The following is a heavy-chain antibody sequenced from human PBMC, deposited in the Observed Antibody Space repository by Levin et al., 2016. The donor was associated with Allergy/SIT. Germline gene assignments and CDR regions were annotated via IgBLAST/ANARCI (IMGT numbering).Heavy chain of an antibody. Sequence: WIRQPPGKGLEWVSGISSSGGSTYYADSVKGRFTISRDNSKNTLYLQVNSLRAEDTAVYYCASMHPGYWYFDLWGRGTLVTVSS. J-gene: IGHJ2*01. CDR3: ASMHPGYWYFDL. V-gene: IGHV3-23*01. CDR2: ISSSGGST.